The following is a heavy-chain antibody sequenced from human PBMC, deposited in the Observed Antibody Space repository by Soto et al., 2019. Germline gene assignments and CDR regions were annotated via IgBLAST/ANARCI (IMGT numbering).Heavy chain of an antibody. V-gene: IGHV3-9*01. Sequence: GGSLRLSCSASGSTFDNCAMHWVRQAPGKGLEWVSGISWDSTTVGYADSVKGRFTISRDDAKNSLYLQMNSLRREDTALYYCVQGRYPTMATPLDHWGQGTLVTVSS. D-gene: IGHD1-1*01. J-gene: IGHJ5*02. CDR1: GSTFDNCA. CDR2: ISWDSTTV. CDR3: VQGRYPTMATPLDH.